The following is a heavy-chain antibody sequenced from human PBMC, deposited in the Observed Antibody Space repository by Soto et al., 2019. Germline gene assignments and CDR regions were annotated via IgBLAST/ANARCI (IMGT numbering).Heavy chain of an antibody. V-gene: IGHV3-20*01. CDR3: VRSASSGWY. CDR2: INWNGGDT. J-gene: IGHJ4*02. D-gene: IGHD6-19*01. CDR1: GFIFDDYG. Sequence: EVQLVESGGGVVRPGGSLRLSCAASGFIFDDYGMSWVRQVPGKGLEWVSGINWNGGDTGYAVSAKGRFTISRDNAKNSLYLQMNSLRVEDTALYHCVRSASSGWYWGQGTLVTVSS.